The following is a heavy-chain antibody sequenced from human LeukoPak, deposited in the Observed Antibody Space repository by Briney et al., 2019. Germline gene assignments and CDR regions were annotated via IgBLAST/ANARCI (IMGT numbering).Heavy chain of an antibody. V-gene: IGHV1-2*02. Sequence: ASVKVSCKASGYTFTSYGINWVRQAPGQGLEWMGWINPNSGGTNYAQKFQGRVTMTRDTSISTAYMELSRLRSDDTAVYYCARDRNGRGYSYGFGNWFDPWGQGTLVTVSS. CDR2: INPNSGGT. J-gene: IGHJ5*02. CDR1: GYTFTSYG. D-gene: IGHD5-18*01. CDR3: ARDRNGRGYSYGFGNWFDP.